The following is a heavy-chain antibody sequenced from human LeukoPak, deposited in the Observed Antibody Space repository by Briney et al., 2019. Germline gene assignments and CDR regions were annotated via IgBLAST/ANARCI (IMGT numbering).Heavy chain of an antibody. D-gene: IGHD6-6*01. V-gene: IGHV3-21*01. J-gene: IGHJ4*02. CDR3: ARDPMYSSYWHDY. CDR2: ISSSSSYI. Sequence: GGSLRLSCAASGFTFSSYSMNWVRQAPGKGLEWVSSISSSSSYIYYADSVKGRFTISRDNAKNSLYLQMNSLRAEDTAVYYCARDPMYSSYWHDYWGQGTLVTVSS. CDR1: GFTFSSYS.